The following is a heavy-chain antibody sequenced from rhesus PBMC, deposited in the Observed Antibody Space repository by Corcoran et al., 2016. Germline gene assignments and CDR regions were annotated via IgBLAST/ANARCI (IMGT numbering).Heavy chain of an antibody. CDR3: ASNIGGYSFLDY. CDR1: GGSISSSY. J-gene: IGHJ4*01. V-gene: IGHV4-169*01. Sequence: QLQLQESGPGLVKPSETLSVTCAVSGGSISSSYWSWIRQAPGKGLEWIGYIYGSGSSTNSNPSLKNRVTISKDTSKNQFSLKLSSVTAADTAVYYCASNIGGYSFLDYWGQGVLVTVSS. D-gene: IGHD5-24*01. CDR2: IYGSGSST.